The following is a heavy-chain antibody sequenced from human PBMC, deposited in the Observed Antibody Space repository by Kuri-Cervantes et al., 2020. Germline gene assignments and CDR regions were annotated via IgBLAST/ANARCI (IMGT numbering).Heavy chain of an antibody. J-gene: IGHJ6*02. CDR1: GGSFSGYY. CDR2: INHSGST. Sequence: GSLRLSCAVYGGSFSGYYWSWIRQPPGKGLEWIGEINHSGSTNYNPSLKSRVTISVDTSKNQFSLKLSSVTAADTAVYYCARQGYCSGGSCTLGMDVWGQGTTVTGSS. CDR3: ARQGYCSGGSCTLGMDV. D-gene: IGHD2-15*01. V-gene: IGHV4-34*01.